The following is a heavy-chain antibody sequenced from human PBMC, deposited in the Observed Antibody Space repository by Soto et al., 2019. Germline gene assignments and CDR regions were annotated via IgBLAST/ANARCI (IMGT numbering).Heavy chain of an antibody. Sequence: SETLSLTCAVSGASISGSYYYLAWLRQSPGKGPEWIGSVFYTGFTSYNPSLESRVSVSVDTSKSQFSLKLSAVTAADTAVYYCATSQKGYNWNYFDHWGQGALVTFSS. J-gene: IGHJ4*02. D-gene: IGHD1-20*01. V-gene: IGHV4-39*01. CDR3: ATSQKGYNWNYFDH. CDR1: GASISGSYYY. CDR2: VFYTGFT.